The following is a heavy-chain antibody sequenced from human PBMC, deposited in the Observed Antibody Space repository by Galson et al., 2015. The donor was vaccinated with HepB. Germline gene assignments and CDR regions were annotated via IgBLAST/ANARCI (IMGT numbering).Heavy chain of an antibody. V-gene: IGHV5-51*01. CDR2: IYPGDSDT. D-gene: IGHD2-15*01. J-gene: IGHJ6*03. Sequence: QSGAEVKKPGESLKISCKGSGYSFTNYWIGWVRQMPGRGLECMGIIYPGDSDTRYSPSFQGQVTISADKSISTAYLQWSSLKASDTAIYYCARQASGPKHYYYYYYMDVWGKGTTVTVSS. CDR1: GYSFTNYW. CDR3: ARQASGPKHYYYYYYMDV.